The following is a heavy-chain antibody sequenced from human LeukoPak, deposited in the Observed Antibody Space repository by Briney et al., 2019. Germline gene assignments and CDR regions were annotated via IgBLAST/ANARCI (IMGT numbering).Heavy chain of an antibody. J-gene: IGHJ4*02. CDR2: ISAYNGNT. Sequence: ASVKVSCEASGYTFTSYGISWVRQAPGQGLEWMGWISAYNGNTNYAQKLQGRVTMTTDTSTSTAYMELRSLRSDDTAVYYCARDAKGLLLRYGSGSYDYWGQGTLVTVSS. CDR1: GYTFTSYG. D-gene: IGHD3-10*01. CDR3: ARDAKGLLLRYGSGSYDY. V-gene: IGHV1-18*01.